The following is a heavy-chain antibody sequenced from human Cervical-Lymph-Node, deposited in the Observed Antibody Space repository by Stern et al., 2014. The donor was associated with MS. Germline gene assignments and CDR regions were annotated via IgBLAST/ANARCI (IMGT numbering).Heavy chain of an antibody. CDR1: GGSISNNNW. CDR3: ARVNSGYNWFDY. CDR2: IPHRGTT. Sequence: QLQLQESGPGLVKPSGTLSLTCAVSGGSISNNNWWGWVRQTPGMGLEWSGEIPHRGTTNFSPSLKSRVTMFVDKSKNQLSLELKSVTAADTAIYYCARVNSGYNWFDYWGQGTLVTVSS. D-gene: IGHD5-12*01. V-gene: IGHV4-4*02. J-gene: IGHJ4*02.